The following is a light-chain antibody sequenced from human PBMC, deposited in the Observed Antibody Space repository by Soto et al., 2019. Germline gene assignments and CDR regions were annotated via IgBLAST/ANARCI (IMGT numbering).Light chain of an antibody. CDR1: EPLARY. J-gene: IGKJ3*01. Sequence: DIQMTQSPSSVSALIGDRVTITCRASEPLARYLSWYQQRPGKDPRFLIIAASDLQRGVPSRFSGSGSGTDFTLTISSLQPEDFAPYYCQRTYNAPFTFGPGTKVELK. V-gene: IGKV1-39*01. CDR2: AAS. CDR3: QRTYNAPFT.